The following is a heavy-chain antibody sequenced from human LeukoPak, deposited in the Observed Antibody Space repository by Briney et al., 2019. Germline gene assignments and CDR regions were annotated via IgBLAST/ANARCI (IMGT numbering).Heavy chain of an antibody. D-gene: IGHD5-18*01. V-gene: IGHV5-51*04. CDR1: GYSFTIYW. Sequence: GEALKISCRGAGYSFTIYWIGWVRQIPGQGLEGMGIIYTGDSDTKYSPSFQGQVTISADKPISTAYLPWSSLKASDTAMYYCASLLDTAMVTGYWGQGTLVTVSS. CDR3: ASLLDTAMVTGY. J-gene: IGHJ4*02. CDR2: IYTGDSDT.